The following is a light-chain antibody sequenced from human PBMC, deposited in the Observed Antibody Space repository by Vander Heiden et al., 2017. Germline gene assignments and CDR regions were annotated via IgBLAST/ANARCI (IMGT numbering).Light chain of an antibody. CDR1: SRDVGGYNY. Sequence: QSALTQPRSVSGSPGQSVTISCTGTSRDVGGYNYVSWYQQHPDKAPKLMIYDVSKRPSGVPDRFSGSKSGNTASLTISGLQAEDEADYYCCSYAGSYTYVFAPGTKVTVL. V-gene: IGLV2-11*01. J-gene: IGLJ1*01. CDR3: CSYAGSYTYV. CDR2: DVS.